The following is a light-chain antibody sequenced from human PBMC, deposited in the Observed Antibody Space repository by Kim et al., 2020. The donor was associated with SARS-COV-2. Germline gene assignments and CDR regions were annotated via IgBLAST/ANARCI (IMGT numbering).Light chain of an antibody. CDR1: NIGSKS. J-gene: IGLJ3*02. Sequence: APGKTARITCGGNNIGSKSVHWYQQRPGQAPVLVIHYDRDRPSGIPERFSGSNSGNTATLTFSRVEAGDEADYYCQVWDSSSDHRVFGGGTKLTVL. CDR3: QVWDSSSDHRV. CDR2: YDR. V-gene: IGLV3-21*04.